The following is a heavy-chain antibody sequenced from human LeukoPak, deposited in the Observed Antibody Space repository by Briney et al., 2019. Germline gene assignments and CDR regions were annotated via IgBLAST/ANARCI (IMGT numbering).Heavy chain of an antibody. J-gene: IGHJ4*02. CDR3: ARRGSTDY. CDR1: GFTFGDHA. CDR2: IKEDGSEK. Sequence: PGRSLRLSCTASGFTFGDHAMTWVRQAPGKGLEWVANIKEDGSEKYYADFVKGRFTISRDNAKNSLDLQMNSLRAEDTAVYYCARRGSTDYWGQGTLVTVSS. V-gene: IGHV3-7*03. D-gene: IGHD2/OR15-2a*01.